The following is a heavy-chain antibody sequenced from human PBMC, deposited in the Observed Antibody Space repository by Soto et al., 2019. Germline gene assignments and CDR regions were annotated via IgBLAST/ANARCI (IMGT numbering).Heavy chain of an antibody. V-gene: IGHV1-2*04. D-gene: IGHD3-9*01. J-gene: IGHJ4*02. CDR1: GYTFTGYY. CDR2: INPNSGGT. Sequence: ASVKVSCKASGYTFTGYYMHWVRQAPGQGLEWMGWINPNSGGTNYAQKFQGWVTMTRDTSISTAYMELSRLRSDDTAVYYCAREMPDYDILTGYSSYYFDYWGQGTLVTVSS. CDR3: AREMPDYDILTGYSSYYFDY.